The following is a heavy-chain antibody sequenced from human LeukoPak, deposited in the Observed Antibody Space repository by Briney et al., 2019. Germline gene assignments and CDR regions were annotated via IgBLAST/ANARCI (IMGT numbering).Heavy chain of an antibody. CDR2: IYHSGST. D-gene: IGHD2-2*01. CDR3: ASYCSSTSCFASDAFDI. J-gene: IGHJ3*02. V-gene: IGHV4-38-2*02. Sequence: SETLSLTCTVSGCSISSGYYWGWIRQPPGKGLEWIGSIYHSGSTYYNPSLKSRVTISVDTSKNQFSLKLSSVTAADTAVYYCASYCSSTSCFASDAFDIWGQGTMVTVSS. CDR1: GCSISSGYY.